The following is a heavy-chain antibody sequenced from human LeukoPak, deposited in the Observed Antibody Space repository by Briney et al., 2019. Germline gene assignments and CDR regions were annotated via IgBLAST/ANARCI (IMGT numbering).Heavy chain of an antibody. V-gene: IGHV4-31*03. CDR3: ARVARYSTYNFDY. CDR1: GGSISSGGYY. D-gene: IGHD4-11*01. J-gene: IGHJ4*02. Sequence: SETLSLTCTVSGGSISSGGYYWSWIRQHPGKGLEWIGYIYYSGSTYYNSSLKSRVTISVDTSKNQFSLKLSSVTAADTAVYYCARVARYSTYNFDYWGQGTLVTVSS. CDR2: IYYSGST.